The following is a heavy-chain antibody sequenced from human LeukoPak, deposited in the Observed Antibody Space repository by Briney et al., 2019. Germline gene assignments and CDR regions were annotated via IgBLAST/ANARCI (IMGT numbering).Heavy chain of an antibody. D-gene: IGHD3-10*01. CDR3: ARGDYYGSESYWHTKWFDP. V-gene: IGHV1-8*01. CDR2: MNPNSGNT. Sequence: ASVKVSCKASGYSFTSYDINWVRQATGQGLEWMGWMNPNSGNTGYAQKFQGRVTMTRNTSISTAYMELSSLRSEDTAVYYCARGDYYGSESYWHTKWFDPWGQGTLVTVSS. J-gene: IGHJ5*02. CDR1: GYSFTSYD.